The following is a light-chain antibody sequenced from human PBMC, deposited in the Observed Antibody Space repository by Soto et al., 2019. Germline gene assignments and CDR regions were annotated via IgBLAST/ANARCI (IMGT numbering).Light chain of an antibody. J-gene: IGKJ4*01. CDR2: RAS. CDR1: QSISNW. V-gene: IGKV1-5*03. Sequence: DIQMTQSPSTLSASVGDRVTITCRASQSISNWLAWYQQKPGKAPKLLIYRASSLESGVLSRFSGSGSGTEFTLTISSLQPDDFATYYCQQYNSYSPRLTFGGGTKVETK. CDR3: QQYNSYSPRLT.